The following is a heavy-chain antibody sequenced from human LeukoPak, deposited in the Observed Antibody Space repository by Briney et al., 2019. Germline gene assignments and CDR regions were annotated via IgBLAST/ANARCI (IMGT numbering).Heavy chain of an antibody. CDR3: ARLDTSGYLVYY. CDR1: GGSISSSTYY. Sequence: YPSETLSLTCTVSGGSISSSTYYWGWIRQPPGKGLEWIGSIYFSATTYYNPSLKSRVTISVDTSKNQFSLKLSSVTAADTAVYYCARLDTSGYLVYYWGQGTLVTVSS. CDR2: IYFSATT. D-gene: IGHD3-22*01. J-gene: IGHJ4*02. V-gene: IGHV4-39*01.